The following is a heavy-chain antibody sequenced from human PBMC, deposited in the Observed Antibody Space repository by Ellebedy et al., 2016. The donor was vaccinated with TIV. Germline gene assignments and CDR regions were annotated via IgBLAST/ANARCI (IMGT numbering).Heavy chain of an antibody. D-gene: IGHD3-22*01. J-gene: IGHJ3*02. CDR2: IYYSGST. CDR1: GGSISSYY. CDR3: ASAARDTRSGYYDAFDI. V-gene: IGHV4-59*08. Sequence: MPSETLSLTCTVSGGSISSYYWSWIRQPPGKGLEWIGYIYYSGSTNYNPSLKSRVTISVDTSKNQFSLKLSSVTAADTAVYYCASAARDTRSGYYDAFDIWGQGTMVTVSS.